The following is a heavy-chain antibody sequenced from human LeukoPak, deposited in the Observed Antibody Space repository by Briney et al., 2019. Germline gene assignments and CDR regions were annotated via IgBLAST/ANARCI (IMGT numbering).Heavy chain of an antibody. CDR1: GFTFSTYS. CDR3: ATYRTIFGVGDAFDI. CDR2: ISSSSSTI. D-gene: IGHD3-3*01. Sequence: GGSLRLSCAASGFTFSTYSMNWVRQAPGKGLEWVSYISSSSSTIYYADSVKGRFTISRDNAKNSLYLQMNSLRAEDTAVYYCATYRTIFGVGDAFDIWGQGTMVTVSS. J-gene: IGHJ3*02. V-gene: IGHV3-48*01.